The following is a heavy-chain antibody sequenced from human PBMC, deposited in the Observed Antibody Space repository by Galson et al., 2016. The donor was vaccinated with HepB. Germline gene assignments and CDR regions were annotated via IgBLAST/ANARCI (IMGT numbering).Heavy chain of an antibody. CDR3: TMISWSTSSGFGF. J-gene: IGHJ4*02. Sequence: SLRLSCAASGFTFSSYGMHWVRQAPGKGLEWVAVMSYDGSNKYYADSVKGRFTISRDNSRNTVYVQINSLRAEDTAIYYCTMISWSTSSGFGFWGQGTRVTVSS. D-gene: IGHD3-22*01. CDR1: GFTFSSYG. V-gene: IGHV3-30*03. CDR2: MSYDGSNK.